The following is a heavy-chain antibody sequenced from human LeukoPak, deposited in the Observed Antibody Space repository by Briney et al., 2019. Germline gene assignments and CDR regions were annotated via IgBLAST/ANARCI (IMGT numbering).Heavy chain of an antibody. D-gene: IGHD1-1*01. CDR1: GFTFNNYA. CDR2: ITSSGSST. Sequence: PGGSLRLSCASSGFTFNNYAMTWVRQAPGKGLEGVSSITSSGSSTYCADAAKGRFTSSRDNSKNTLYLQMSSLRAEDTAVYYCARDYPTSGIVTIFDYWGQGTLVTVSS. J-gene: IGHJ4*02. V-gene: IGHV3-23*01. CDR3: ARDYPTSGIVTIFDY.